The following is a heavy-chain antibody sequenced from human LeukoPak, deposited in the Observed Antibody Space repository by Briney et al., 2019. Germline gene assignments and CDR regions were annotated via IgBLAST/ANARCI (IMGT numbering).Heavy chain of an antibody. Sequence: GGSLRLSCSASGFSFSDSYMSWFRLSPEKGLEWIAYITSSGTTPEYGDSVKGRFTISRVNDKNSLYLQMNSLRPEDTAVYYCGRDPNYGDPYWGQGTLVTVSS. CDR1: GFSFSDSY. CDR3: GRDPNYGDPY. V-gene: IGHV3-11*01. D-gene: IGHD4/OR15-4a*01. CDR2: ITSSGTTP. J-gene: IGHJ4*02.